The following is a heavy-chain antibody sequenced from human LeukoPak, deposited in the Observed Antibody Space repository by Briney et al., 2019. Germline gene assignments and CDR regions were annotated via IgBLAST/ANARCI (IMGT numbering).Heavy chain of an antibody. D-gene: IGHD1-1*01. CDR3: ARDRELGY. CDR2: SYHRGST. J-gene: IGHJ4*02. CDR1: GGSISSYY. V-gene: IGHV4-59*01. Sequence: SETLSLTCTVSGGSISSYYWSWIRQPPGKGLEWIGWSYHRGSTSYNPSLKSRVAISVDTSKNQFSLKLSSVTAADTAVYYCARDRELGYWGQGTLVTISS.